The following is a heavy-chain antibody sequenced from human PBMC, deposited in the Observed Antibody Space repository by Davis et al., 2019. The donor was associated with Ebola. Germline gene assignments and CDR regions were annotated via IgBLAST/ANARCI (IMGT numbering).Heavy chain of an antibody. Sequence: GGSLRLSCAASGFVFSSYVMSWVRQAPGKGPEWVAIIKQDGGANFYLDSVKGRFTISRDNAKTSLFLQMGSLRAEDTASYYCVSGDGRGSSYDMDVWGQGTTVTVSS. CDR2: IKQDGGAN. CDR1: GFVFSSYV. D-gene: IGHD5-12*01. CDR3: VSGDGRGSSYDMDV. J-gene: IGHJ6*02. V-gene: IGHV3-7*03.